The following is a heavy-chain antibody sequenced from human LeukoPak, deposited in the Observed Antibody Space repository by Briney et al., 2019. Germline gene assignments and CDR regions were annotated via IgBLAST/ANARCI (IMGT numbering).Heavy chain of an antibody. CDR3: ARNSLNGFYYFEY. CDR2: IWHDGTNK. V-gene: IGHV3-33*03. D-gene: IGHD2-8*01. J-gene: IGHJ4*02. CDR1: GFTFSSFN. Sequence: GGSQCPSCAASGFTFSSFNMHWVRQAPGKGLEWVSFIWHDGTNKYYVDSVEGRFTISRDNSKNMVYLQLNSLRAEDTAVYFCARNSLNGFYYFEYWGQGTLVTVS.